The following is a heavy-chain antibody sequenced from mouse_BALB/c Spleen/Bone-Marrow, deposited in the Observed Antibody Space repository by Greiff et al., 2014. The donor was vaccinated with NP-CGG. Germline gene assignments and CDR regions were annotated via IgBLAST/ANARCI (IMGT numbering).Heavy chain of an antibody. J-gene: IGHJ2*01. V-gene: IGHV14-3*02. CDR1: GFNIKDTY. D-gene: IGHD1-1*01. CDR2: IDPANGNT. CDR3: ARYYYGSSYFDY. Sequence: EVQLQQSGAELVKPGAPVKLSCTASGFNIKDTYMHWVKQRPEQGLEWIGRIDPANGNTKYDPKFQGKATITADTSSNTAYLQLSSLTPEDTAVYYCARYYYGSSYFDYWGQGTTLTVSS.